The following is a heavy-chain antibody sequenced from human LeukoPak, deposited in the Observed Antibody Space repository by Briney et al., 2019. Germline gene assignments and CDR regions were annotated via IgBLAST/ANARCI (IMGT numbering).Heavy chain of an antibody. D-gene: IGHD6-13*01. CDR1: GYTFTSYY. J-gene: IGHJ4*02. CDR2: INPSGGST. Sequence: ASVKVSCKASGYTFTSYYMHWVRQAPGQGLEWMGIINPSGGSTSYAQKFQGRVTMTRDTSTSTVYMELSSLRSEDTAVYYCARAGIGGSWEAQFDYWGQGTLVTVSS. V-gene: IGHV1-46*01. CDR3: ARAGIGGSWEAQFDY.